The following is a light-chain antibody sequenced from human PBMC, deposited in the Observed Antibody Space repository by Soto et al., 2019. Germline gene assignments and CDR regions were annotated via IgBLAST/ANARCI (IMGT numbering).Light chain of an antibody. J-gene: IGLJ3*02. CDR2: SNN. V-gene: IGLV1-44*01. Sequence: SVLTQPPSASGTSGQRVIISCSGSSSNIGHNAVNWFQQDPGTAPKVLIYSNNHRPSGVPDRFSGSKSGTSASLAISGLQSEDEADYYCVAWDESLNGWVFGGGTKLTVL. CDR3: VAWDESLNGWV. CDR1: SSNIGHNA.